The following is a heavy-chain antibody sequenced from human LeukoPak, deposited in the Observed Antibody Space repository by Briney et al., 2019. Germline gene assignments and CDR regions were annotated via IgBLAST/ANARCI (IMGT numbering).Heavy chain of an antibody. V-gene: IGHV3-23*01. CDR1: GFTFSSYA. Sequence: PGGSLRLSCAASGFTFSSYAMSWVRQAPGKGLEWASAISGSGGSTYYADSVKGRSTISRDNSKNTLYLQMNSLRAEDTAVYYCAQSEGYYYDSWGQGTLVTVSS. CDR2: ISGSGGST. J-gene: IGHJ4*02. D-gene: IGHD6-13*01. CDR3: AQSEGYYYDS.